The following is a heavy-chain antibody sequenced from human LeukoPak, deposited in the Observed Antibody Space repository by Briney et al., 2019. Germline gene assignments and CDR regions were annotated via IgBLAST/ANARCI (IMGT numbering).Heavy chain of an antibody. CDR1: GGTFSSYA. CDR2: IIPIFGTA. D-gene: IGHD2-2*01. J-gene: IGHJ4*02. Sequence: SVKVSCKASGGTFSSYAISWVRQAPGQGLEWMGGIIPIFGTANYAHKFQGRVTITADESTSIVYMELSSLRSEDTAVYYCAITESDCSSTSCYREYWGQGTLVTVSS. V-gene: IGHV1-69*13. CDR3: AITESDCSSTSCYREY.